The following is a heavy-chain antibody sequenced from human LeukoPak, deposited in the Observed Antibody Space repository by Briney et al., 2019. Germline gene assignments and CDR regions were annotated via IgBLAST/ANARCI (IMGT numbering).Heavy chain of an antibody. CDR3: ARDSRSHYSDSSGYYYARGDGFDI. Sequence: SETLSLTCTVSAYSIGSGYYWGWIRQPPGKGLEWIGTIYHSGSTYYNPSLKSRVSISVDTSKNQFSLKLSPVTAADTAVYYCARDSRSHYSDSSGYYYARGDGFDIWGQGTMVTVSS. J-gene: IGHJ3*02. V-gene: IGHV4-38-2*02. CDR1: AYSIGSGYY. CDR2: IYHSGST. D-gene: IGHD3-22*01.